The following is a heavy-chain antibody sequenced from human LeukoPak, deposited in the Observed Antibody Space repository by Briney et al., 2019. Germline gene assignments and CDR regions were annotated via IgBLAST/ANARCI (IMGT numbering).Heavy chain of an antibody. CDR1: GFTFSRHG. CDR3: ARGRELRFLEWLTGDYYYGMDV. V-gene: IGHV3-30*03. Sequence: ERSLRLSCAASGFTFSRHGMHWVRQAPGKGLEWVAVVSPDGRTKYHTDSVKGRFTISRDNSKNTLYLQMNSLRAEDTAVYYCARGRELRFLEWLTGDYYYGMDVWGQGTTVTVSS. CDR2: VSPDGRTK. D-gene: IGHD3-3*01. J-gene: IGHJ6*02.